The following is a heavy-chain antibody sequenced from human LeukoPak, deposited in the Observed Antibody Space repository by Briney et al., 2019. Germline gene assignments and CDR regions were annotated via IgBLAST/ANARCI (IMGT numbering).Heavy chain of an antibody. CDR3: TRVGYIDEGIDY. CDR2: IKQDGSKK. D-gene: IGHD5-24*01. Sequence: GGSLRLSCVASGFPFSSYWMTWVRQAPGKGLEWVANIKQDGSKKSYVDSVKGRFTISRDNAKNPLYLQMNSLRAEDTAIYYCTRVGYIDEGIDYWGQGTLVTVSS. V-gene: IGHV3-7*04. J-gene: IGHJ4*02. CDR1: GFPFSSYW.